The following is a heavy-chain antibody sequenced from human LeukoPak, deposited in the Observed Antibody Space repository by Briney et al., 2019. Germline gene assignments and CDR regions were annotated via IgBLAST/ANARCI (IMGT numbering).Heavy chain of an antibody. CDR1: GFTFSTYD. V-gene: IGHV3-21*01. CDR3: ARMHCTGGGGCSIRMGASHI. CDR2: ISTTSRYI. D-gene: IGHD2-8*02. Sequence: PGGSLRPSCAASGFTFSTYDMNWVRQAPGKGLEWVSSISTTSRYIYYADSVRGRFTISRDNARNSLYLQMNGLRAEDTALYYCARMHCTGGGGCSIRMGASHIWGQGTMVTVSS. J-gene: IGHJ3*02.